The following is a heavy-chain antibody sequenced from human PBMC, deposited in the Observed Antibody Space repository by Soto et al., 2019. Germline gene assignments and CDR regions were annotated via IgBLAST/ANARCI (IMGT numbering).Heavy chain of an antibody. V-gene: IGHV4-59*01. J-gene: IGHJ4*02. Sequence: KTSETLSLTCTVSGGSISSYYWSWIRQPPGKGLEWIGYIYYSGSTNYNPSLKSRVTISADTSKNQFSLKLSSVTAADTAVYYCARGFDYYDSSGYPRIWGQGTLVTVSS. CDR2: IYYSGST. CDR3: ARGFDYYDSSGYPRI. CDR1: GGSISSYY. D-gene: IGHD3-22*01.